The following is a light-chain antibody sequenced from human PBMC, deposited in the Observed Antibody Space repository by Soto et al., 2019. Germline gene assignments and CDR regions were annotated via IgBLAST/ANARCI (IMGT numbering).Light chain of an antibody. V-gene: IGKV3-20*01. J-gene: IGKJ1*01. CDR3: QHYGTSATWT. Sequence: EIVLTQSPVTLSLSPRERATLSCRASQSISSSYLAWYQQKPGQAPRPLIFGASSRASGIPGRFSGSGSGTDFTLTTSRLEPEDFAVYYCQHYGTSATWTFGQGTKVEIK. CDR1: QSISSSY. CDR2: GAS.